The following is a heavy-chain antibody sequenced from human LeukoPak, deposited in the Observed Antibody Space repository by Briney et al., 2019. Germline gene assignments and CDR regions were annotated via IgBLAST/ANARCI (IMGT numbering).Heavy chain of an antibody. Sequence: RAGGSLRLSCAASGFTFDDYGMSWVRQAPGKGLEWVSGINWNGGSTGYADSVKGRFTISRDNAKNSLYLQMNSLRAEDTALYYCARGGVRSLVGATTHPYYYYYMDVWGKGTTVTVSS. D-gene: IGHD1-26*01. V-gene: IGHV3-20*04. J-gene: IGHJ6*03. CDR3: ARGGVRSLVGATTHPYYYYYMDV. CDR2: INWNGGST. CDR1: GFTFDDYG.